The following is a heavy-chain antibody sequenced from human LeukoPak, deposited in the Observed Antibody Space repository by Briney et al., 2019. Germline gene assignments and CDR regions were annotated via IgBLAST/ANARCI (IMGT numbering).Heavy chain of an antibody. D-gene: IGHD3-10*01. CDR1: GGSSSGNY. Sequence: TSETLSLTCAIYGGSSSGNYWSWVRQPPGKGLEWIGEINRGGNTNYNPSLKSRVTISVDTSKNQFSLKLTSVTAADTAVYYCARGLGSGSYYHYWGRGTLVTVSS. V-gene: IGHV4-34*01. CDR3: ARGLGSGSYYHY. CDR2: INRGGNT. J-gene: IGHJ4*02.